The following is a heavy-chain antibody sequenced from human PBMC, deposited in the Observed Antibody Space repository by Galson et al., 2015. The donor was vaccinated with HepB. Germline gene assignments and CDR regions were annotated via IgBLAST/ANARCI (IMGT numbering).Heavy chain of an antibody. CDR1: GGTFSSYA. Sequence: QSGAEVKKPGESLKISCKASGGTFSSYAISWVRQAPGQGLEWMGGIIPIFGTANYAQKFQGRVTITADESTSTAYMELSSLRSEDTAVYYCARAYTGSGFSDYFAYWGQGTLVTVSS. J-gene: IGHJ4*02. CDR3: ARAYTGSGFSDYFAY. CDR2: IIPIFGTA. D-gene: IGHD3-22*01. V-gene: IGHV1-69*01.